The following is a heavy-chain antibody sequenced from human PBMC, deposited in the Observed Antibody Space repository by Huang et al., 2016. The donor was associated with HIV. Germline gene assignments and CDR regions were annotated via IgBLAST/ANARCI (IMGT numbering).Heavy chain of an antibody. D-gene: IGHD5-18*01. Sequence: QVQLVESGGGVVQPGRSLRLSCAASGFPFNNHAMHWVRQDPGKGVDCVAVISNDGSNNYYADSVKGRFTISRDSAKSTLFLHMTSLRTEDTAVYYCARAKDTWDAYDIWGQGTMVIVSS. J-gene: IGHJ3*02. CDR2: ISNDGSNN. CDR3: ARAKDTWDAYDI. V-gene: IGHV3-30-3*01. CDR1: GFPFNNHA.